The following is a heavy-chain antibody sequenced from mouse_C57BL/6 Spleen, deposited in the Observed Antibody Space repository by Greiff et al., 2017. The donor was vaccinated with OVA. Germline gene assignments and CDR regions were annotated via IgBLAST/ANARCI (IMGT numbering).Heavy chain of an antibody. CDR1: GYTFTSYW. Sequence: QVQLKQPGAELVRPGSSVKLSCKASGYTFTSYWMHWVKRRPIQGLEWIGNIDPSDSETHYNQKFKDKATLTVDKSSSTAYMQLSSLTSEDSAVYYCAREGSYYSNSYYFDYWGQGTTLTVSS. J-gene: IGHJ2*01. D-gene: IGHD2-5*01. CDR2: IDPSDSET. CDR3: AREGSYYSNSYYFDY. V-gene: IGHV1-52*01.